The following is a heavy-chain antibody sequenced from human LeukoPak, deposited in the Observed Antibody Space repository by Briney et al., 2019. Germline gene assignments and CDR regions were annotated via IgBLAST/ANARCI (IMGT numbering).Heavy chain of an antibody. J-gene: IGHJ5*02. V-gene: IGHV1-69*05. Sequence: SVKVSCKASGGTFSSYAISWVRQAPGQGLEWMGGIIPIFGTANYAQKFQGRVTITTDESTSTAYMELSSLRSEDTAVYYCARLNKGSSSWYWGYNWFDPWGQGTLVTVSS. CDR1: GGTFSSYA. CDR2: IIPIFGTA. CDR3: ARLNKGSSSWYWGYNWFDP. D-gene: IGHD6-13*01.